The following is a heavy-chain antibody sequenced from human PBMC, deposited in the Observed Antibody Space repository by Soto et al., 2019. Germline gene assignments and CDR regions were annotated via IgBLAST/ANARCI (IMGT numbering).Heavy chain of an antibody. CDR2: INWNSGSI. J-gene: IGHJ6*02. D-gene: IGHD3-10*01. V-gene: IGHV3-9*01. CDR3: AKDRGSGSYPANYYYNGMDV. CDR1: GFTFDDYA. Sequence: EEQLVESGGGLVQPGRSLRLSCAASGFTFDDYAMHWVRQAPGKGLEWVSGINWNSGSIGYADSVKGRFTISRDNAKTSLYLQMNSLRAEDTALYYCAKDRGSGSYPANYYYNGMDVWGQGTTVTVSS.